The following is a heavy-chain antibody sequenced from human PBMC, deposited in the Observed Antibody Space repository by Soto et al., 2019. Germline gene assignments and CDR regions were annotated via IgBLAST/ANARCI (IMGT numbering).Heavy chain of an antibody. CDR1: GGSISSSSYY. D-gene: IGHD5-18*01. V-gene: IGHV4-39*01. CDR3: ARLQLWLLVGY. Sequence: SETLSLTCTVSGGSISSSSYYWGWIRQPPGKGLEWIGSIYYSGSTYYNPSLKSRVTISVDTSKNQFSLKLSSVTAADTAVYYCARLQLWLLVGYWGQGTLVTVSS. CDR2: IYYSGST. J-gene: IGHJ4*02.